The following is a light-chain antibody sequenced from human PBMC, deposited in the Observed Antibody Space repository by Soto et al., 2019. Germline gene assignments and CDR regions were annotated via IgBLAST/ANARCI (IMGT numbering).Light chain of an antibody. V-gene: IGLV1-40*01. CDR1: SSNIGAGYD. CDR2: DNN. Sequence: QSVLTQPPSVSGAPGQRVIISCTGSSSNIGAGYDIYWYQQLPGTAPKLLIYDNNNRPSGVPDRFSGSNSGTSASLAITGLQAEDEADYYCQSYDTSLNYVFGTGTKVTVL. J-gene: IGLJ1*01. CDR3: QSYDTSLNYV.